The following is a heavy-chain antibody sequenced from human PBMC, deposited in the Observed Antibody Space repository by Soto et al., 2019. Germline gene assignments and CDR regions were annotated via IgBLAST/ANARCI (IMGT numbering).Heavy chain of an antibody. D-gene: IGHD3-10*01. J-gene: IGHJ6*02. CDR1: GYTFTGYY. V-gene: IGHV1-2*02. CDR2: INPNSGGT. CDR3: ARGSRMISPYGYYYYGMDV. Sequence: ASVKVSCKASGYTFTGYYMHWVRQAPGQGLEWMGWINPNSGGTNYAQKFQGRVTMTRDTSISTAYMELSRLRSDDTAVYYCARGSRMISPYGYYYYGMDVWGQGTTVTVSS.